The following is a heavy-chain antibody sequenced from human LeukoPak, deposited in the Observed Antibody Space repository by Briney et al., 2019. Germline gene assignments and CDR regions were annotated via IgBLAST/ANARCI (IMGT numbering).Heavy chain of an antibody. D-gene: IGHD3-10*01. J-gene: IGHJ6*03. CDR3: ARATYYYGSGSYSYYYMDV. CDR2: IYYSGST. Sequence: SETLSLTCTVSGGSISSYYWSWIRQPPGKGLEWIGYIYYSGSTNYNPSLKSRVTISVDTSKNQFSLKLSSVTAADTAVYYCARATYYYGSGSYSYYYMDVWGKGTTVTISS. CDR1: GGSISSYY. V-gene: IGHV4-59*01.